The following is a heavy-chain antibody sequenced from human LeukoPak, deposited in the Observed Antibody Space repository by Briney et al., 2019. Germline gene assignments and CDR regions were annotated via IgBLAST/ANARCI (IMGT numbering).Heavy chain of an antibody. D-gene: IGHD3-22*01. CDR2: INHSGST. V-gene: IGHV4-34*01. Sequence: SETLSLTCAVYGGSFSVYYWSWIRQPPGKGLEWIGEINHSGSTNYNPSLKSRVTISVDTSKNQFSLKLSSVTAADTAVYYCASTFGDSSGYYYGYFDYWGQGTLVTVSS. CDR3: ASTFGDSSGYYYGYFDY. CDR1: GGSFSVYY. J-gene: IGHJ4*02.